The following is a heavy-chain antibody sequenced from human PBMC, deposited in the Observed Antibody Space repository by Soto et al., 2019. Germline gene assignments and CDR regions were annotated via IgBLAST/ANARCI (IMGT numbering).Heavy chain of an antibody. V-gene: IGHV3-15*01. CDR3: PTDAPINSP. D-gene: IGHD1-26*01. J-gene: IGHJ5*02. Sequence: GGSLRLSCVVSGFTCSNAWMSWVRQAPGKGLEWVGRIKSKNNGGTTDYAAPVKGRFTISRDDSKNTLYRQLNSRSTEDTAVFYCPTDAPINSPWGQETLVTVSS. CDR2: IKSKNNGGTT. CDR1: GFTCSNAW.